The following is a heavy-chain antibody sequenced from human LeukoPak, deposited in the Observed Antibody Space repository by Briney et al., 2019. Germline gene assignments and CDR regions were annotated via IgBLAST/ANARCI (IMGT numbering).Heavy chain of an antibody. CDR1: GGSISSSSYY. CDR3: ARSGSGYLRYYFDY. D-gene: IGHD5-12*01. Sequence: PSETLSLTCSVSGGSISSSSYYWGWIRQPPGEGLQWIGSIHYSGTTYYNPSLKSRVTISVDTSKNQFSLKLSSVTAADTAVYYCARSGSGYLRYYFDYWGQGTLVTVSS. V-gene: IGHV4-39*07. CDR2: IHYSGTT. J-gene: IGHJ4*02.